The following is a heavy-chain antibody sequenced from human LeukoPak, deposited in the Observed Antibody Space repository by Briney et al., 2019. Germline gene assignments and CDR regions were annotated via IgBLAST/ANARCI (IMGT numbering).Heavy chain of an antibody. CDR2: LYFSGST. J-gene: IGHJ4*02. Sequence: SETLSLTCTVSGGSISSGGYYWSWIRQHPGKGLEWIGYLYFSGSTYYNPSLKSRVTISVDTTKNQFSLRLSPVTAADTAVYYCARVGGTRPDRYYFDYWGQGTLVTVSS. CDR1: GGSISSGGYY. CDR3: ARVGGTRPDRYYFDY. D-gene: IGHD3-3*01. V-gene: IGHV4-31*03.